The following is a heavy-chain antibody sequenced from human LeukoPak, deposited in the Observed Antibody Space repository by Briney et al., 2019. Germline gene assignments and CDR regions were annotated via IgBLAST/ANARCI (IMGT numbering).Heavy chain of an antibody. V-gene: IGHV4-39*07. J-gene: IGHJ4*02. Sequence: PSETLSLTCTVSGGSISSSSYYWGWIRQPPGKGLEWIGSIFYSGSTYYNPSLKSRVTVSLDTSKNQFSLKPSSVTAADTAVYYRARDAGSSGWFTFDYWGQGTLVTVSS. CDR2: IFYSGST. CDR1: GGSISSSSYY. D-gene: IGHD6-19*01. CDR3: ARDAGSSGWFTFDY.